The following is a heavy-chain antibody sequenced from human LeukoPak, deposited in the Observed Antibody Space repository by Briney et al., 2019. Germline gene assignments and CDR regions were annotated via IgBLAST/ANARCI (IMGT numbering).Heavy chain of an antibody. V-gene: IGHV4-39*07. D-gene: IGHD2-15*01. J-gene: IGHJ6*03. CDR2: IYYSGST. CDR1: GFTFSSYG. CDR3: ARELGYCSGDSCSFYYYIDV. Sequence: GSLRLSCAASGFTFSSYGMSWVRQAPGKGLEWIGSIYYSGSTYYNPSLKSRVTISVDTSKNQFSLKLSSVTAADTAVYYCARELGYCSGDSCSFYYYIDVWGKGTTVTISS.